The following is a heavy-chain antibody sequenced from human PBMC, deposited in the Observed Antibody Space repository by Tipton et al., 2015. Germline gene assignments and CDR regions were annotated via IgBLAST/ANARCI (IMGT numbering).Heavy chain of an antibody. CDR3: ARVRFLGWFSSGADAFDI. J-gene: IGHJ3*02. CDR1: GFTFGTYE. V-gene: IGHV3-48*03. CDR2: ISSSGSTQ. Sequence: SLRLSCAASGFTFGTYEMNWVRQAPGKGLEWISYISSSGSTQYYADSVKGRFTISRSNAKNSLNLQMSSLRAEDTAVYYCARVRFLGWFSSGADAFDIWGQGTQVTVSS. D-gene: IGHD3-3*01.